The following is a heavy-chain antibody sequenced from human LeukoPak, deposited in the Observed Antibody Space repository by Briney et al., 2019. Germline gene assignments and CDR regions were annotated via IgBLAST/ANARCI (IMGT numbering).Heavy chain of an antibody. Sequence: GGSLRLSCATSGFIFSTYALSWVRQAPGKGLEWASSISGSGGSTYHADSVKGRFTISRDSSKNTLYLQMNGLRAEDTAICDCARVIRASPGKGYFDYWGQGTLVTVSS. CDR3: ARVIRASPGKGYFDY. CDR2: ISGSGGST. D-gene: IGHD6-13*01. J-gene: IGHJ4*02. CDR1: GFIFSTYA. V-gene: IGHV3-23*01.